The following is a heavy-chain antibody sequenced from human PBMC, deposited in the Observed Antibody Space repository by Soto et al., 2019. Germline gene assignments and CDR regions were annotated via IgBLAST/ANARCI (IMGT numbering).Heavy chain of an antibody. J-gene: IGHJ6*02. Sequence: SVKVSCKASGGTFSSYAISWVRPAPGQGLEWMGGIIPIFGTANYAQKFQGRVTTTADESTSTAYMELSSLRSEDTAVYYCAMAKRQLAPESDDIGMYVWGQGILVTVSS. V-gene: IGHV1-69*13. CDR1: GGTFSSYA. CDR2: IIPIFGTA. D-gene: IGHD6-13*01. CDR3: AMAKRQLAPESDDIGMYV.